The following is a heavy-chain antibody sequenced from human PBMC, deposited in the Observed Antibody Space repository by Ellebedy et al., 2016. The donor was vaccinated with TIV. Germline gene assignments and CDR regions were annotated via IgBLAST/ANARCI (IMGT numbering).Heavy chain of an antibody. CDR2: IYPRYSDT. J-gene: IGHJ2*01. V-gene: IGHV5-51*01. CDR1: GYTFTSYW. Sequence: PGGSLRLSCKGSGYTFTSYWIGWVRQMPGKGLEWMGIIYPRYSDTTYSPSFQGQVTISADKSISTAYLQWSSLKASDTAIYYCARGAPSDRYGDYVRGGGYWYFDLWGRGTLVTVSS. CDR3: ARGAPSDRYGDYVRGGGYWYFDL. D-gene: IGHD4-17*01.